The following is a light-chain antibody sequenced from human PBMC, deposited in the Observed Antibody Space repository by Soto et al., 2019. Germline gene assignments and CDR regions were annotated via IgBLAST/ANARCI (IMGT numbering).Light chain of an antibody. J-gene: IGLJ3*02. CDR3: SSFTSSSTLRV. CDR1: SSDVGGYNF. V-gene: IGLV2-14*01. CDR2: GVI. Sequence: QSALTQPASVSGSPGQSITISCTGTSSDVGGYNFVSWYQQHPGKAPKLMIYGVINRPSGVSNRFSGSKSGSTASLTISGLQAEDEADYYCSSFTSSSTLRVFGGGTKVTVL.